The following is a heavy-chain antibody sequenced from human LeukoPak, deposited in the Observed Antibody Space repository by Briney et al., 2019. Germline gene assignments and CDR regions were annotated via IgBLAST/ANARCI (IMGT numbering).Heavy chain of an antibody. CDR3: TAVMRYGYDYDY. V-gene: IGHV1-58*01. D-gene: IGHD5-12*01. CDR1: GFTFTSSA. CDR2: IVVGSGNT. J-gene: IGHJ4*02. Sequence: SVKVSCKASGFTFTSSAVQWVRQARGQRLEWIGWIVVGSGNTNYAQKFQERVTITRDMSTSTTYMELSSLRSEDTAVYYCTAVMRYGYDYDYWGQGTLVTVSS.